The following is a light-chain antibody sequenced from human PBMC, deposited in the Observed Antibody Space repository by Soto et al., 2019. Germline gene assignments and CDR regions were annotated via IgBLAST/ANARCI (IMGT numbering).Light chain of an antibody. J-gene: IGKJ2*01. CDR3: QQYNNWPPYT. V-gene: IGKV3-15*01. CDR2: GAS. CDR1: QSVSSN. Sequence: EIVMTQSPATLSVSPGERATLSCRASQSVSSNLAWYQQKPGQAPRLLIYGASTRATGIPARFSGSGSETELTLTISSLQSEDFAVYYCQQYNNWPPYTFGQGTKLDIQ.